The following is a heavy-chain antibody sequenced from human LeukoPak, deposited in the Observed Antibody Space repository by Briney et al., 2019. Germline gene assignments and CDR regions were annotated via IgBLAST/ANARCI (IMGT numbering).Heavy chain of an antibody. CDR1: GFTFRSYA. CDR2: ISYDGFNK. V-gene: IGHV3-30-3*01. CDR3: ARGPHDDFWAGYYPN. J-gene: IGHJ4*02. Sequence: GGSLRLSCAASGFTFRSYAMHWVRQAPGKGLEWVAVISYDGFNKYYADSVKGRFTISRDNSKNTLSLQMNSLRAADTAVYYCARGPHDDFWAGYYPNWGQGTLVTVSS. D-gene: IGHD3/OR15-3a*01.